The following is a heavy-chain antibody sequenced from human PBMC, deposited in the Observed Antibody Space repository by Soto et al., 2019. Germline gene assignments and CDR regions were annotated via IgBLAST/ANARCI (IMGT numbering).Heavy chain of an antibody. J-gene: IGHJ4*02. CDR3: ARDSGYSSVDSVNHPFDY. V-gene: IGHV3-7*01. CDR2: IKFDGSGI. Sequence: EVQLAESGGKVVQPGGSLRLSSVASGFTFSAYWMSWVRQAPGEGLEWVARIKFDGSGIEYADSVKGRFSISRANAGNSVSLQMSILRAEDTAVYYCARDSGYSSVDSVNHPFDYWGQGARVSVTS. D-gene: IGHD5-12*01. CDR1: GFTFSAYW.